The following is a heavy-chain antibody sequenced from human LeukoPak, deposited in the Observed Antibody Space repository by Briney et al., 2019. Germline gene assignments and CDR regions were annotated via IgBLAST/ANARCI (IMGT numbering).Heavy chain of an antibody. J-gene: IGHJ4*01. Sequence: PGGSLRLSCAASGFTFSSYGMHWVRQAPGKGLEWVAVISYDGCNKYYADSVKGRFTISRDNSKNTLDLQMNSLRAEDTAVYYCARTYGSGSYHKADYWGRGTLVTVSS. V-gene: IGHV3-30*03. D-gene: IGHD3-10*01. CDR2: ISYDGCNK. CDR3: ARTYGSGSYHKADY. CDR1: GFTFSSYG.